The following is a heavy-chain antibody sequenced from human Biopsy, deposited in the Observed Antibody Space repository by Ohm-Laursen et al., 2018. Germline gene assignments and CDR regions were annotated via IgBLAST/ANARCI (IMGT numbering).Heavy chain of an antibody. J-gene: IGHJ2*01. CDR3: ARRPYGGTRYWYFDL. D-gene: IGHD4-23*01. CDR1: GGSVSSGGFY. CDR2: IYYSGTT. V-gene: IGHV4-31*01. Sequence: SQTLSLTCTVSGGSVSSGGFYWSWIRQHPGEGLEWIGYIYYSGTTYYNPSLKSLVTISVDTSKNQFSLKLNSVTAADTAVYYCARRPYGGTRYWYFDLWGRGTLVTVSS.